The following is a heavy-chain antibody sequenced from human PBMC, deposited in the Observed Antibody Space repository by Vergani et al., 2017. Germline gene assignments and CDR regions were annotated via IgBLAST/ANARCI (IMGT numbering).Heavy chain of an antibody. CDR1: GFSPSNDRMG. CDR3: ARIGEYCSRTSCYPDYYYYYMDV. CDR2: IFSNDEK. J-gene: IGHJ6*03. V-gene: IGHV2-26*01. Sequence: QVTLKESGPVLVKPTETLPLTCTVPGFSPSNDRMGVSWIRQPPGKALEWLAHIFSNDEKSYSTSLKSRLTISKDTSKSQVVLTMTNMDPVDTATYYCARIGEYCSRTSCYPDYYYYYMDVWSKARTVAVSS. D-gene: IGHD2-2*01.